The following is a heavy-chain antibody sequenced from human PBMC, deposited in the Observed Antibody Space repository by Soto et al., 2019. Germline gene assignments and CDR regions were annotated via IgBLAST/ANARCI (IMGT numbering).Heavy chain of an antibody. CDR2: INAGNGNT. Sequence: QVRLVQSGAEEKKPGASVKVSCKASGYTFTSYAMHWVRQAPGQRLEWMGWINAGNGNTKYSQKFQGRVTITRDTSASTAXXXLSXXXSEDTAVYYCARGGPPIDYWGQGTLVTVSS. D-gene: IGHD3-10*01. J-gene: IGHJ4*02. CDR1: GYTFTSYA. V-gene: IGHV1-3*05. CDR3: ARGGPPIDY.